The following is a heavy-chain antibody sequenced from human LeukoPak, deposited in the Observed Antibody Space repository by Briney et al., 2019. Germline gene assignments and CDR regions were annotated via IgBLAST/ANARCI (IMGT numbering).Heavy chain of an antibody. D-gene: IGHD1-7*01. Sequence: GGSLRLSCAASGSTLSSSWMHWVRQVPGRGLVWVSRISSGGGSRDYADSVKGRFTISRDNAKTTLYPQMNSLRPEDTAVYYCARDSGTQGPYYYGLDVWGQGTTVTVSS. CDR1: GSTLSSSW. CDR3: ARDSGTQGPYYYGLDV. CDR2: ISSGGGSR. V-gene: IGHV3-74*01. J-gene: IGHJ6*02.